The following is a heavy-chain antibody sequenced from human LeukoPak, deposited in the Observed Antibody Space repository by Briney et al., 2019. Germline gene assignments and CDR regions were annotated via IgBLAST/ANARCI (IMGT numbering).Heavy chain of an antibody. D-gene: IGHD6-13*01. J-gene: IGHJ4*02. CDR2: ISWNSGSI. CDR1: GFTFDDYA. CDR3: AKAREGSSWLFDY. V-gene: IGHV3-9*01. Sequence: PGGSLRLSCAASGFTFDDYAMHWVRQAPGKGLEWVSGISWNSGSIGYADSVKGRFTISRDNSKNTLYLQMNSLRAEDTAVYYCAKAREGSSWLFDYWGQGTLVTVSS.